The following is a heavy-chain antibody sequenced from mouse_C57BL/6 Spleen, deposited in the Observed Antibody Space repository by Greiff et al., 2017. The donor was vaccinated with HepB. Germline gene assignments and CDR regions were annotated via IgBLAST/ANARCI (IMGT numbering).Heavy chain of an antibody. CDR3: AREGFITTGSKGFDY. J-gene: IGHJ2*01. CDR1: GYTFTSYW. Sequence: QVQLQQPGAELVKPGASVKMSCKASGYTFTSYWITWVKQRPGQGLEWIGDIYPGSGSTNYNEKFKSKATLTVDTSSSTAYMQLSSLTSEDSAVYYCAREGFITTGSKGFDYWGQGTTLTVSS. D-gene: IGHD1-1*01. V-gene: IGHV1-55*01. CDR2: IYPGSGST.